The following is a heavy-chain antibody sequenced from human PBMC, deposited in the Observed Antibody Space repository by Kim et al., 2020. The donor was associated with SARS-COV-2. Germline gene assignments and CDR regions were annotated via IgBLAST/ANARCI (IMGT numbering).Heavy chain of an antibody. CDR3: ARGQRAGTGLHWYFDL. Sequence: SLKSRVTISVDTSKNQFSLKLGSVTAADTAVYYCARGQRAGTGLHWYFDLWGRGTLVTVSS. D-gene: IGHD1-1*01. J-gene: IGHJ2*01. V-gene: IGHV4-34*01.